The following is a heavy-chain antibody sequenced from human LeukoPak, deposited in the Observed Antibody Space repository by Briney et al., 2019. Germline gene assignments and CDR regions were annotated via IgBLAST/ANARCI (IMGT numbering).Heavy chain of an antibody. J-gene: IGHJ4*02. CDR1: GFTFSSYS. D-gene: IGHD5-18*01. Sequence: GGSLRLSCAASGFTFSSYSMNWVRQAPGKGLEWVSSISSSSYIYYADSVKGRFTISRDNAKNSLYLQMNSLRAEDTAVYYCSCLASAMVSSPFDYWGQGTLVTVSS. CDR2: ISSSSYI. V-gene: IGHV3-21*01. CDR3: SCLASAMVSSPFDY.